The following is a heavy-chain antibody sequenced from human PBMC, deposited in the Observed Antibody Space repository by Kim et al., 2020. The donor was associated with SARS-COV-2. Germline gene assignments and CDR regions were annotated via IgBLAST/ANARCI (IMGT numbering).Heavy chain of an antibody. J-gene: IGHJ4*02. CDR3: ARAGGDFWSGYYMAFDY. Sequence: QGRVDITRDTSASRAYMELSSLRSEDTAVYYCARAGGDFWSGYYMAFDYWGQGTLVTVSS. D-gene: IGHD3-3*01. V-gene: IGHV1-3*01.